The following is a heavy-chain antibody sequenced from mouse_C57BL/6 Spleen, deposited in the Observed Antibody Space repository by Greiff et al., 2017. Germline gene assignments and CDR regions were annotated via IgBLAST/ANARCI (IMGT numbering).Heavy chain of an antibody. CDR3: ARALNWEVYFDY. CDR2: ISDGGSYT. Sequence: EVQVVESGGGLVKPGGSLKLSCAASGFTFSSYAMSWVRQTPEKRLEWVATISDGGSYTYYPDNVKGRFTISRDNAKNNLYLQMSHLKSEDTAMYYCARALNWEVYFDYWGQGTTLTVSS. V-gene: IGHV5-4*01. J-gene: IGHJ2*01. D-gene: IGHD4-1*01. CDR1: GFTFSSYA.